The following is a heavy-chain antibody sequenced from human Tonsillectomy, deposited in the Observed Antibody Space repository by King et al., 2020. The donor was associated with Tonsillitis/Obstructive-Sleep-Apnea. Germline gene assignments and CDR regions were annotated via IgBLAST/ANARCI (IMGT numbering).Heavy chain of an antibody. CDR1: GGSISSSSYY. V-gene: IGHV4-39*01. CDR3: ARPDYYYYGMDV. Sequence: QLQESGPGLVKPSETLSLTCTVSGGSISSSSYYWGWIRQPPGKGLEWIGSIYYSGSTYYNPSLKSRVTISVDTSKNQFSLKLRSVTAADTAVYYCARPDYYYYGMDVWGQGTTVTVSS. CDR2: IYYSGST. J-gene: IGHJ6*02.